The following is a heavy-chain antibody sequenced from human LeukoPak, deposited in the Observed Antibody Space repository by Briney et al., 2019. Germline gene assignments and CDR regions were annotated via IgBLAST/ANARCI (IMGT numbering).Heavy chain of an antibody. J-gene: IGHJ4*02. D-gene: IGHD3-22*01. CDR3: ARDSSGFYPKGSFDY. CDR1: GGSISSGGYY. CDR2: IYYSGST. Sequence: SETLSLTCTVSGGSISSGGYYWSWIRQHPGKGLEWIGYIYYSGSTYYNPSLKSRVTISVHTSKNQFSLKLSSVTAADTAVYYCARDSSGFYPKGSFDYWGQGTLVTVSS. V-gene: IGHV4-31*03.